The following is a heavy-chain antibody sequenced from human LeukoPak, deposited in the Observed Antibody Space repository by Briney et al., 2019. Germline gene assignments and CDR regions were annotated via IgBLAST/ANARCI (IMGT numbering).Heavy chain of an antibody. V-gene: IGHV3-23*01. CDR2: ISGSGGST. D-gene: IGHD2-2*01. Sequence: PGRSLRLSCAASGFTFSSYAMSWVRQAPGKGLEWVSAISGSGGSTYYADSVKGRFTISRDNSKNTLYLQMNSLRAEDTAVYYCAKEAVPAAISALGYFDYWGQGTLVTVSS. CDR1: GFTFSSYA. J-gene: IGHJ4*02. CDR3: AKEAVPAAISALGYFDY.